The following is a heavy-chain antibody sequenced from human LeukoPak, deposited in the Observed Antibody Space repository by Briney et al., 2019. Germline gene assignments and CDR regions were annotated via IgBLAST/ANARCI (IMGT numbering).Heavy chain of an antibody. V-gene: IGHV3-21*01. CDR1: GFTFSHYS. D-gene: IGHD6-19*01. CDR2: IRFTGSYI. Sequence: PGGSLRLSCVASGFTFSHYSMNWVRQAPGKGLEWVSSIRFTGSYIYYADSVKGRFTISRDDAKNLLSLQMISLRAEDTAVYYCARDLVAGTTGFDYWGQGTLVTVSS. CDR3: ARDLVAGTTGFDY. J-gene: IGHJ4*02.